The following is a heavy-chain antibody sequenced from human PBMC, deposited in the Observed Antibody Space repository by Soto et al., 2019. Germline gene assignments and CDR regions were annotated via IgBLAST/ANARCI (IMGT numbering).Heavy chain of an antibody. CDR2: INHTGST. CDR1: GGSFSGYY. Sequence: SETLSLTCAVYGGSFSGYYWSWIRQPPGKGLEWIGEINHTGSTNYNPSLKSRVTISLDTSKNQFSLKLISVTAADTALYYCARIVPGYYGMDVWGQGTKVTVSS. D-gene: IGHD2-2*03. J-gene: IGHJ6*02. CDR3: ARIVPGYYGMDV. V-gene: IGHV4-34*01.